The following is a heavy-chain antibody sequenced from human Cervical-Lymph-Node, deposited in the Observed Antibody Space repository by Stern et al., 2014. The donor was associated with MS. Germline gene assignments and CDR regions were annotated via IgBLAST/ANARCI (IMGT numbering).Heavy chain of an antibody. D-gene: IGHD2-15*01. CDR3: ARVRGVVLAASYFDY. V-gene: IGHV1-3*04. CDR1: GYTFATFA. Sequence: QMQLVQSGAEVKKPGASVKVSCKASGYTFATFAVHWVRQAPGQRLEWMGWIATTNGNTKYSQKFQDRLAFTRDAPANTVYMELSSLRSEDTAVYFCARVRGVVLAASYFDYWGQGTLLTGSS. CDR2: IATTNGNT. J-gene: IGHJ4*02.